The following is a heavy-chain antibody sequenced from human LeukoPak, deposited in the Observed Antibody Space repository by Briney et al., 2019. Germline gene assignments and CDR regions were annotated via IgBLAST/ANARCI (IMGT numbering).Heavy chain of an antibody. D-gene: IGHD3-9*01. Sequence: ASVKVSCKASGYTFTSYAMHWVRQAPGQRLEWMGWMNPNTGNTGYAQKFQGRVTMTRNTSISTAYMELSSLRSEDTAVYYCARRYLGPTSFDPWGQGTLVTVSS. CDR3: ARRYLGPTSFDP. CDR1: GYTFTSYA. CDR2: MNPNTGNT. J-gene: IGHJ5*02. V-gene: IGHV1-8*02.